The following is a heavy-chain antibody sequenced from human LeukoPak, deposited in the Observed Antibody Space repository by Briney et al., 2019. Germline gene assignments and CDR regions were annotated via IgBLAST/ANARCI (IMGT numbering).Heavy chain of an antibody. Sequence: GASVKVSCKTSGFTFTNFGISWVRQAPGQGPEWMGWVSGYSANTNSAQKLRDRITMTIDTSTSTAYVELRALRSDDTAVYYCVRDPLAYCTGDCYGRFFDPWGQGTLVTVSS. D-gene: IGHD2-21*02. CDR3: VRDPLAYCTGDCYGRFFDP. CDR1: GFTFTNFG. J-gene: IGHJ5*02. V-gene: IGHV1-18*01. CDR2: VSGYSANT.